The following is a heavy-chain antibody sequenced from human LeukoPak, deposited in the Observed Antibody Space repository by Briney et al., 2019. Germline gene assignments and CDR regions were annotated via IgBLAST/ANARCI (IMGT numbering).Heavy chain of an antibody. Sequence: ASVKVSCKASGYTFTGYYMHWVRQAPGQGLEWMGWINPNSGGTNYAQKFQGRVTMTRDTSISTAYVELSRLRSDDTAVYYCARGLPYCGGDCYYDYWGQGTLVTVSS. CDR1: GYTFTGYY. V-gene: IGHV1-2*02. J-gene: IGHJ4*02. CDR2: INPNSGGT. D-gene: IGHD2-21*01. CDR3: ARGLPYCGGDCYYDY.